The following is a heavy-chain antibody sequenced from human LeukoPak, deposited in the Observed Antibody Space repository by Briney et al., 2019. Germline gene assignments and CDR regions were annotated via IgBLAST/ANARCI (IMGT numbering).Heavy chain of an antibody. CDR1: GFTFSNAW. V-gene: IGHV3-15*01. J-gene: IGHJ4*02. D-gene: IGHD3-22*01. Sequence: GGSLRLSCAASGFTFSNAWMSWVRQAPGKGLEWVGRIKSKTDGGTTDYAAPVKGRFTISRDNSKNTLYLQMNSLRAEDTAVYYCARDQSDPYYYDSSGSGGFDYWGQGTLVTVSS. CDR3: ARDQSDPYYYDSSGSGGFDY. CDR2: IKSKTDGGTT.